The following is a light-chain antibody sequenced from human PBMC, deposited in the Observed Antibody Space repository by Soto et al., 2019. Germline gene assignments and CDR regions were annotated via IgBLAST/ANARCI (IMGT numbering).Light chain of an antibody. CDR1: RSNIGAGYD. CDR3: QSYDSSLSGSGV. CDR2: GNS. Sequence: QSVLTHPPSVSGAPGQRVTISCTGSRSNIGAGYDVHWYQQRPGTAPKLLIYGNSNRPSGVPDRFSGSKSGTSASLAITGLQAEDEADYYCQSYDSSLSGSGVFGGGTKLTVL. V-gene: IGLV1-40*01. J-gene: IGLJ2*01.